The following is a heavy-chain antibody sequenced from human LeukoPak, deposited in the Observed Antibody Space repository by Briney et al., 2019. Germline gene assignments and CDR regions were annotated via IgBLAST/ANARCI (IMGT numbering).Heavy chain of an antibody. CDR2: INHSGST. CDR3: ARGRYCSSTSCLKWFDP. V-gene: IGHV4-34*01. CDR1: GGSFSGYY. J-gene: IGHJ5*02. D-gene: IGHD2-2*01. Sequence: SETLSLTCAVYGGSFSGYYWSWIRQPPGKGLEWIEEINHSGSTNYNPSLKSRVTISVDTSKNQFSLKLSSVTAADTAVYYCARGRYCSSTSCLKWFDPWGQGTLVTVSS.